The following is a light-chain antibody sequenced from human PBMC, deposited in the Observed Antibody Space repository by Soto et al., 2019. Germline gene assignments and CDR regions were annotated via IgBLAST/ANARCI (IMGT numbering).Light chain of an antibody. CDR2: ENY. CDR3: GSWHSRLSVGV. Sequence: QAVVTQPPSVSAAPGQKVTISCSGNYSNIENDYVSWYQQLPGTAPKLLIYENYKRPSGIPDRFSGSKSGTSATLGITGLQTGDEADYYCGSWHSRLSVGVFGGGTKVTVL. CDR1: YSNIENDY. J-gene: IGLJ3*02. V-gene: IGLV1-51*02.